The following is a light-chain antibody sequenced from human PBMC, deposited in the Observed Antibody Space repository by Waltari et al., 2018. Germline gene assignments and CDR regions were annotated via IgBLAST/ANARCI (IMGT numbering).Light chain of an antibody. CDR2: DAS. V-gene: IGKV1-33*01. J-gene: IGKJ3*01. CDR3: QQYDNLIFT. Sequence: DIQMTQSPSSLPSSVGDRDTITCQASHDISNYLNWYQQKPGKAPKLPIYDASNLETGVPSRFSGSGSGTDFTFTISSLQPEDIATYYCQQYDNLIFTFGPGTKVDIK. CDR1: HDISNY.